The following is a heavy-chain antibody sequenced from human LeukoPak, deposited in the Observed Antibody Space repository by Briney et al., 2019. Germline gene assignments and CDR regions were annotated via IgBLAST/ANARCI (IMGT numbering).Heavy chain of an antibody. J-gene: IGHJ4*02. CDR3: ARGRTPRLYGDYNSGYFDY. D-gene: IGHD4-17*01. Sequence: GGSLRLSCAASGFTFSSDWMSWVREATGKGVEWGANIKQEGIVKYYVDSVKGPFTISTDNAKNSLYLQMNSLRAEDTAVYYCARGRTPRLYGDYNSGYFDYWGQGTLVTVSS. CDR1: GFTFSSDW. V-gene: IGHV3-7*01. CDR2: IKQEGIVK.